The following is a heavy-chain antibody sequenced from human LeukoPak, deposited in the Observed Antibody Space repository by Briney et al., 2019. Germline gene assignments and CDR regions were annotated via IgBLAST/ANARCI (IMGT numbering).Heavy chain of an antibody. D-gene: IGHD2-15*01. CDR2: IYSGGST. CDR3: AKDTNFFYCSGGSCHFDY. V-gene: IGHV3-53*01. J-gene: IGHJ4*02. CDR1: GFTVSSNY. Sequence: PGGSLRLSCAASGFTVSSNYMSWVRQAPGKGLEWVSVIYSGGSTYCADSVKGRFTISRDNSKNTLYLQMNSLRAEDTAVYYCAKDTNFFYCSGGSCHFDYWGQGTLVTVSS.